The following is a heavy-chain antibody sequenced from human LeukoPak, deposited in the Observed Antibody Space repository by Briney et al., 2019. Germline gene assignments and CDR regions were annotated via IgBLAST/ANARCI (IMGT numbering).Heavy chain of an antibody. J-gene: IGHJ1*01. CDR1: GFTFNNYA. D-gene: IGHD6-13*01. CDR3: ARQYSSSWTGNLQH. Sequence: PGGSLRLSCAASGFTFNNYAMSWVRQAPGKGLEWVSGISGSGGSTYYADSVKGRFTISRDNSKNTLYLQMNSLRAEDTAVYYCARQYSSSWTGNLQHWGQGTLVTVSS. CDR2: ISGSGGST. V-gene: IGHV3-23*01.